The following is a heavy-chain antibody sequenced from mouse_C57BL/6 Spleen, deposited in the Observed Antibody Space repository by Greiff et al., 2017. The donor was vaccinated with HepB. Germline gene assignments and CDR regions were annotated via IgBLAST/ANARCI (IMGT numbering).Heavy chain of an antibody. J-gene: IGHJ4*01. D-gene: IGHD1-1*01. CDR2: IHPNSGST. Sequence: QVQLQQPGAELVKPGASVKLSCKASGYTFTSYWMHWVKQRPGQGLEWIGMIHPNSGSTNYNEKFKSKATLTVDKSSRTAYMQLSSLTTEESAVYYCARCPVVATDYAMDYWGQGTSVTVSS. V-gene: IGHV1-64*01. CDR3: ARCPVVATDYAMDY. CDR1: GYTFTSYW.